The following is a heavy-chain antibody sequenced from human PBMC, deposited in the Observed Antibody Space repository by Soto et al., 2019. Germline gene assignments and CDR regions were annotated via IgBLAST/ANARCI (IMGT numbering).Heavy chain of an antibody. J-gene: IGHJ6*02. V-gene: IGHV1-2*02. Sequence: GASVKVSCKASGYTFTDYYMHWVRQAPGQGLEWMGWINPKTGGTNYVQKFQGRVTMTRDTSITTAYMELNSLRAEDTAVYYCASSYSQYSSSWYATYGMDVWGQGTTVTVSS. CDR3: ASSYSQYSSSWYATYGMDV. CDR2: INPKTGGT. D-gene: IGHD6-13*01. CDR1: GYTFTDYY.